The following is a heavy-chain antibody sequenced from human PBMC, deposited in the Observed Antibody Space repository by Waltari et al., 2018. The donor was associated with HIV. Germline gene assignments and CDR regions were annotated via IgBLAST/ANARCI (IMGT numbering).Heavy chain of an antibody. D-gene: IGHD1-26*01. J-gene: IGHJ4*02. CDR1: GGTFSSYT. V-gene: IGHV1-69*02. Sequence: QVQLVQSGAEVKKPGSSVKVSCKASGGTFSSYTISWVRQAPGQGLEWMGRIIPILGIANYAQKFQGRVTITADKSTSTAYMELSSLRSEDTAVYYCASCLLNTSGSYDYWGQGTLVTVSS. CDR2: IIPILGIA. CDR3: ASCLLNTSGSYDY.